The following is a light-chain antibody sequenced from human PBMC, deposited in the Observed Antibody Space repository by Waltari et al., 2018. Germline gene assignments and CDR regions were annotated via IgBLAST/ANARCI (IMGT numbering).Light chain of an antibody. J-gene: IGKJ1*01. CDR1: KNIGTY. Sequence: LTQSPGTLSVSPGERATLSCRASKNIGTYLVWYQQKPGQAPRLLMYAASRRATGIPDRFSGSGSGTDFSLTITRLEPEDFAVYYCQNHERLPATFGQGTKVEIK. CDR2: AAS. V-gene: IGKV3-20*01. CDR3: QNHERLPAT.